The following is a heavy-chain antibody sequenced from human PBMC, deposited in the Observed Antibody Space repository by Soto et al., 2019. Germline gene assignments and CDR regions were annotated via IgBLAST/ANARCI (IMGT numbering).Heavy chain of an antibody. J-gene: IGHJ5*02. CDR1: GGSFSGYY. D-gene: IGHD3-3*01. V-gene: IGHV4-34*01. Sequence: QVQLQQWGAGLLKPSETLSLTCAVYGGSFSGYYWSWIRQPPGKGLEWIGEINHSGSTNYNPSLKSRVPISVDTSKNQFSLKLSSVTAADTAVYYCARGCVLRFLEWLLARSNWFDPWGQGTLVTVSS. CDR3: ARGCVLRFLEWLLARSNWFDP. CDR2: INHSGST.